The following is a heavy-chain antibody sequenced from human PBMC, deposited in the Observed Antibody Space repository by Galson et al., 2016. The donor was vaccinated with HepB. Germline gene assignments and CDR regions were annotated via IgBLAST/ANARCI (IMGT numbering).Heavy chain of an antibody. CDR1: GFTFSSYA. V-gene: IGHV3-23*01. CDR2: IRDGDGHT. Sequence: SLRLSCAGSGFTFSSYAMNWVRQAPGKGLEWVSSIRDGDGHTHYADSVKGRFTISRDNSKNTLSLQMNSLRAEDTAIYYCAKISLGGYSSGWGGSFDIWGQGTKVTVSS. J-gene: IGHJ3*02. CDR3: AKISLGGYSSGWGGSFDI. D-gene: IGHD6-19*01.